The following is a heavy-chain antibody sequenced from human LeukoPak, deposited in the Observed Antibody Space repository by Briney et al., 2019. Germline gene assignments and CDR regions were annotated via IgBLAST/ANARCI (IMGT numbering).Heavy chain of an antibody. CDR3: ARDSLPYYYDSSGFDY. CDR2: IDGDASRT. J-gene: IGHJ4*02. CDR1: GFTFNNYW. V-gene: IGHV3-74*01. D-gene: IGHD3-22*01. Sequence: GGSLRLSCAASGFTFNNYWIHWVRQVPGKDLVWVSRIDGDASRTNYADSVKGRFTISRDNVKNMVYLQMSSLTVEDTAVYYCARDSLPYYYDSSGFDYWGQGTLVTVSS.